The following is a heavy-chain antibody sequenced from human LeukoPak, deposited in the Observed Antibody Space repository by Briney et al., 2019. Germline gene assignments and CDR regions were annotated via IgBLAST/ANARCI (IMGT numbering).Heavy chain of an antibody. Sequence: GGSLRLSCAASGFTLSNYWMSWVRQAPGKGLEWVANIKQDGSEKYYVDSVKGRFTISRDNAKNTLYLQMNSLRAEDTAVYYCARDILGWLVDYWGQGTLVTVSS. D-gene: IGHD6-19*01. CDR3: ARDILGWLVDY. V-gene: IGHV3-7*01. CDR1: GFTLSNYW. CDR2: IKQDGSEK. J-gene: IGHJ4*02.